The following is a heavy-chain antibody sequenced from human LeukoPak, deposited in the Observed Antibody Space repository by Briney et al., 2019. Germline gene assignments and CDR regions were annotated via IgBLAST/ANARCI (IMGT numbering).Heavy chain of an antibody. CDR2: INAGNGNT. CDR3: ARQMAPIKGVFDY. CDR1: GYTFTSYA. V-gene: IGHV1-3*01. D-gene: IGHD5-24*01. J-gene: IGHJ4*02. Sequence: ASVKVSCKASGYTFTSYAMHWVRQAPGQRLEWMGWINAGNGNTKYSQKFQGRVTITRDTSASTAYMELSSLRSEDTAVYYCARQMAPIKGVFDYGGREPLFPFPS.